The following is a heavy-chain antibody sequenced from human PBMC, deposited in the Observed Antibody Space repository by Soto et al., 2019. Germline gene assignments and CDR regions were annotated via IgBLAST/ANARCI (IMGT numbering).Heavy chain of an antibody. CDR1: GFTFSSYA. CDR2: ISGSGGST. V-gene: IGHV3-23*01. CDR3: ATYGFGGVIVHPFFAY. D-gene: IGHD3-16*02. Sequence: GGSLRLSCAASGFTFSSYAMSWVRQAPGKGLEWVSAISGSGGSTYYADSVKGRFTISRDNSKNTLYLQMNSLRAEDTAVYYCATYGFGGVIVHPFFAYWGQGTLVTVSS. J-gene: IGHJ4*02.